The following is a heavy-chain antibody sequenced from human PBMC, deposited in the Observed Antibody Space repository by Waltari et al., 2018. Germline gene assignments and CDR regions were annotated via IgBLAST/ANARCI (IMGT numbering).Heavy chain of an antibody. J-gene: IGHJ4*02. CDR2: IYYSGST. Sequence: QVQLQESGPGLVKPSETLSLTCTVSGGSISSYYWSWIRQPPGKGLEWIGYIYYSGSTNYNPSLKSRVTISVDTSKNQFSLKLSSVTAADTAVYYCARGFVLVPFDYWGQGTLVTVSS. CDR1: GGSISSYY. CDR3: ARGFVLVPFDY. V-gene: IGHV4-59*01. D-gene: IGHD2-2*01.